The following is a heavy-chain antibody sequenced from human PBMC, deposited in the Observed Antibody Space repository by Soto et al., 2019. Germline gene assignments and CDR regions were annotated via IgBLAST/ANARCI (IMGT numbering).Heavy chain of an antibody. CDR1: GFTFSSYW. D-gene: IGHD3-22*01. V-gene: IGHV3-74*01. Sequence: GGSLRLSCAASGFTFSSYWMHWVRQAPGKGLVWVSRINSDGSSTSYADSVKGRFTISRDNAKNTLYLQMNSLRAEDTAVYYCARGGWDYDSSGYYFVGSMDVWGQGTTVTVS. CDR3: ARGGWDYDSSGYYFVGSMDV. J-gene: IGHJ6*02. CDR2: INSDGSST.